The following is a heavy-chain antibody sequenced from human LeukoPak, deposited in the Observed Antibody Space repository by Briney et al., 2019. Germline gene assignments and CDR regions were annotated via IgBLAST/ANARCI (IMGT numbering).Heavy chain of an antibody. CDR2: ISAYNGNT. CDR1: GYTFTSYY. CDR3: ARGIARNWFDP. V-gene: IGHV1-18*04. J-gene: IGHJ5*02. Sequence: GASVKVSCKASGYTFTSYYMHWVRQAPGQGLEWMGWISAYNGNTNYAQKLQGRVTMTTDTSTSTAYMELRSLRSDDTAVYYCARGIARNWFDPWGQGTLVTVSS.